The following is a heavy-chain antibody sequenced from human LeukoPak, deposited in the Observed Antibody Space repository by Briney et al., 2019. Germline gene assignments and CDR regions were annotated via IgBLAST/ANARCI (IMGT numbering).Heavy chain of an antibody. CDR2: ISSSSSYI. D-gene: IGHD6-13*01. V-gene: IGHV3-21*01. CDR1: GFTFSSYS. J-gene: IGHJ3*02. CDR3: ARSRAGTGAFDI. Sequence: GGSLRLSCAASGFTFSSYSMNWVRQAPGKGPEWVSSISSSSSYIYYADSVKSRFTISRDNAKNSLYLQMNSLRAEDTAVYYCARSRAGTGAFDIWGQGTMVTVSS.